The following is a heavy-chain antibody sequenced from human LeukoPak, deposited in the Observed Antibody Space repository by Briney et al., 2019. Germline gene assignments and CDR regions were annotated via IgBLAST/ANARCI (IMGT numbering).Heavy chain of an antibody. D-gene: IGHD2-2*01. V-gene: IGHV3-23*01. J-gene: IGHJ6*02. CDR1: GFTFSSYA. Sequence: GGSLRLSCAASGFTFSSYAMSWVRQAPGKGLEWVSAISGSGGSTYYADSVKGRFTISRDNSKNTLYLQMNSLRAEDTAVYYCAKDLYCSSTSCYYLYYYYYGMDVWGQGTTVTVPS. CDR2: ISGSGGST. CDR3: AKDLYCSSTSCYYLYYYYYGMDV.